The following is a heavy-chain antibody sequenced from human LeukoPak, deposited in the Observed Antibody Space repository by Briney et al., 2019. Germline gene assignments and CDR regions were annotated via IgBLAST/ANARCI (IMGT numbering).Heavy chain of an antibody. Sequence: SETLSLTCTVSGGSIGSDNYYWDWIRQPPGKGLEFIAGIFYTGTTYYNPSLKSRVTISIDTSKNQLTLKLYSVTAADTAVYFCAGRPSNHNWFDPWGQGTLVTVSS. V-gene: IGHV4-39*01. CDR2: IFYTGTT. CDR3: AGRPSNHNWFDP. J-gene: IGHJ5*02. CDR1: GGSIGSDNYY.